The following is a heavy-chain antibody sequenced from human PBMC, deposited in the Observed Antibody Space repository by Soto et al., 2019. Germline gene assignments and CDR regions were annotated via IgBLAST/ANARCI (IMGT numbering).Heavy chain of an antibody. CDR2: IWYDGSKT. CDR3: VRDPATVTSYFDY. D-gene: IGHD4-17*01. CDR1: GFAFSGYG. J-gene: IGHJ4*02. V-gene: IGHV3-33*01. Sequence: GGSLILSCAASGFAFSGYGMHWVRQAPGKGLEWVALIWYDGSKTYHADSVKGRFAISRDDSKSTLFLQMSSLRVDDTAVYYCVRDPATVTSYFDYWGQGALVTVSS.